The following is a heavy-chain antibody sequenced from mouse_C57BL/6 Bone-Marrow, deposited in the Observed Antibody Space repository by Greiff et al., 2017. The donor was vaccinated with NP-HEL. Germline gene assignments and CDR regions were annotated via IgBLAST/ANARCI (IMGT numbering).Heavy chain of an antibody. V-gene: IGHV1-69*01. CDR2: IDPSDSYT. J-gene: IGHJ2*01. Sequence: VQLQQPGAELVMPGASVKLSCKASGYTFTSYWMHWVKQRPGQGLEWIGEIDPSDSYTNYNQKFKGKSTLTVDKSSSTAYMQLSSLTSEDSAVYYCARSGPLYYGSSYGVDYWGQGTTLTVSS. CDR1: GYTFTSYW. D-gene: IGHD1-1*01. CDR3: ARSGPLYYGSSYGVDY.